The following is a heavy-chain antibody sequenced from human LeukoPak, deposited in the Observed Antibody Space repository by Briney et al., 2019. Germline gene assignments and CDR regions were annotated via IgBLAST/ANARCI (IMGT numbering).Heavy chain of an antibody. CDR2: ISSSSSTI. CDR1: GFTFDDYA. J-gene: IGHJ5*02. Sequence: GRSLRLSCAASGFTFDDYAMHWVRQAPGKGLEWVSYISSSSSTIYYADSVKGRFTISRDNAKNSLYLQMNSLRAEDTAVYYCARQTYCSGGSCYFNWFDPWGQGTLVTVSS. CDR3: ARQTYCSGGSCYFNWFDP. D-gene: IGHD2-15*01. V-gene: IGHV3-48*01.